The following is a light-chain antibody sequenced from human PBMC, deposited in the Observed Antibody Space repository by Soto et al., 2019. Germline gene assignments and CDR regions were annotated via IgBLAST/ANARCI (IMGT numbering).Light chain of an antibody. CDR1: QSLLHSNGYYY. CDR3: MQALQTPWT. Sequence: DIVMTQSPLSLPVTPGDPASISCRSSQSLLHSNGYYYLDWYLQKPGQSPQLLIYLGSNRASGVPDRFSGSGSGTDFTLKISAVEAEDVGVYYCMQALQTPWTFGQGTKVEIK. J-gene: IGKJ1*01. CDR2: LGS. V-gene: IGKV2-28*01.